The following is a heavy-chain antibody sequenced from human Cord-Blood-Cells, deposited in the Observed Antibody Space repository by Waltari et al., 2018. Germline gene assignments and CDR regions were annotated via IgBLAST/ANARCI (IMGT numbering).Heavy chain of an antibody. J-gene: IGHJ4*02. CDR3: ARGLERIPDY. CDR2: INHSGST. V-gene: IGHV4-34*01. Sequence: QVQLQQWGAGLLKPSETLSLTCAVSGGSFSGYSWSWIRQPPGKGLEWIGEINHSGSTNYNPSLKSRVTISVDTSKNQFSLKLSSVTAADTAVYYCARGLERIPDYWGQGTLVTVSS. CDR1: GGSFSGYS.